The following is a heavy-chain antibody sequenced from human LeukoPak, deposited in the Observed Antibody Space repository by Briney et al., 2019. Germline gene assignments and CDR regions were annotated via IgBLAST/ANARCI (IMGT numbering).Heavy chain of an antibody. CDR3: ALYFYDSSGYPSFDY. Sequence: GGSLGLSCEVSGLTFSRHAMNWVRQAPGKGLEWVSYISSSGSTKYYTDSVKGRFTISRDNAKNSLYLQMNSLRDEDTALYYCALYFYDSSGYPSFDYWGQGTLVTVSS. V-gene: IGHV3-48*02. CDR2: ISSSGSTK. D-gene: IGHD3-22*01. CDR1: GLTFSRHA. J-gene: IGHJ4*02.